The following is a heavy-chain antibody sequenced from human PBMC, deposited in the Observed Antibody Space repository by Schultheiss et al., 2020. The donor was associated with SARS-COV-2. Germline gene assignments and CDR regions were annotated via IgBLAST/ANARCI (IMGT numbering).Heavy chain of an antibody. CDR1: GGPFSAYF. V-gene: IGHV4-34*01. CDR2: INHSGST. D-gene: IGHD3-10*01. CDR3: ARGKGSMDV. J-gene: IGHJ6*02. Sequence: SETLSLTCAVYGGPFSAYFWNWIRQPPGKGLEWIGEINHSGSTNYNPSLKSRVTISVDTSKNQFSLKLSSVTAADTAVYYCARGKGSMDVWGQGTTVTVSS.